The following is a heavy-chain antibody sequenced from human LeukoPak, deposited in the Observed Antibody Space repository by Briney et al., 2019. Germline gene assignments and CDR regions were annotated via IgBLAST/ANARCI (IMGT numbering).Heavy chain of an antibody. Sequence: ASVKVSCKASGYTFTGYYMHWVRQAPGQGLEWMGWINPNSGGTNYAQKFQGRVTMSRDTSISTAYMELSRLISDDTAVYYCARDVTIAARPGYWGQGTLVTVSS. CDR2: INPNSGGT. V-gene: IGHV1-2*02. CDR3: ARDVTIAARPGY. D-gene: IGHD6-6*01. CDR1: GYTFTGYY. J-gene: IGHJ4*02.